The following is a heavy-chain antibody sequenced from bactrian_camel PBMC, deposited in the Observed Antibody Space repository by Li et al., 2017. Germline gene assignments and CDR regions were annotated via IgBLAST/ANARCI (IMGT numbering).Heavy chain of an antibody. Sequence: QLVESGGGSVQAGGSLRLSCAVSGNTAGRACLAWFRQTPGKEREGVAAIYRREGSTVYADSVKGRFTVSEDNNKNMVYLQMNSLKAEDTGMYYCAVFVAPGNYLRCRGLLTDPARWNYWGQGTQVTVS. D-gene: IGHD1*01. CDR3: AVFVAPGNYLRCRGLLTDPARWNY. V-gene: IGHV3S25*01. J-gene: IGHJ4*01. CDR2: IYRREGST. CDR1: GNTAGRAC.